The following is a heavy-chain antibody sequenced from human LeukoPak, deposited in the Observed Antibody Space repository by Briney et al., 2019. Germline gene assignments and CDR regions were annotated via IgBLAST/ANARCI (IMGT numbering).Heavy chain of an antibody. CDR3: ARDLGVGYYGSGSLPDYFDY. CDR1: GGSISSSSYY. V-gene: IGHV4-39*07. CDR2: IYYSGST. J-gene: IGHJ4*02. D-gene: IGHD3-10*01. Sequence: PSETLSLTCTVSGGSISSSSYYWGWIRQPPGKGLEWIGSIYYSGSTYYNPSLKSRVTISVDTSKNQFSLKLSSVTAADTAVYYCARDLGVGYYGSGSLPDYFDYWGQGTLVTVSS.